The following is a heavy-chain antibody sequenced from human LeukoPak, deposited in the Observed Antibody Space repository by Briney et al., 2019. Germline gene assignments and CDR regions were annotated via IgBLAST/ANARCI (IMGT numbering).Heavy chain of an antibody. CDR2: IYYSGST. V-gene: IGHV4-59*01. Sequence: PSETLSLTCTVSGGSISSYYWSWIRRPPGKGLEWIGYIYYSGSTNYNPSLKSRVTISVDTSKNQFSLKLSSVTAADTAVYYCARAKAAAGVDYWGQGTLVTVSS. J-gene: IGHJ4*02. D-gene: IGHD6-13*01. CDR3: ARAKAAAGVDY. CDR1: GGSISSYY.